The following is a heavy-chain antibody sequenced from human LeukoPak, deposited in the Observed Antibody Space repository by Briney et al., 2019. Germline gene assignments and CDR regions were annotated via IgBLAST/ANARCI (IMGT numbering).Heavy chain of an antibody. Sequence: SQTLSVTCTVSGGSIISSAYYWSWIRQPPGKGLEGMGYIYYSGRTYYNPSLKSRVTISLDTSNRQFSLKLSSVAAADTAVYYCVRTEVSSGSEDYWGQGTLVTVSS. CDR2: IYYSGRT. CDR1: GGSIISSAYY. J-gene: IGHJ4*02. D-gene: IGHD6-19*01. V-gene: IGHV4-30-4*08. CDR3: VRTEVSSGSEDY.